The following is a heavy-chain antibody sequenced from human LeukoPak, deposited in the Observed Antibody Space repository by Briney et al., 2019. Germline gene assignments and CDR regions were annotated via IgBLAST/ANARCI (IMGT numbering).Heavy chain of an antibody. J-gene: IGHJ4*02. CDR1: GYSFTTYW. Sequence: GESLKISCKGSGYSFTTYWIGWVRQMPGKGLEWMGIIYPGESTTYSPPFQGQVTISADKSISTAYLQWSSLKASDTAIYYCARHERADYGDYVGLYYFDYWGQGTLVTVSS. V-gene: IGHV5-51*01. D-gene: IGHD4-17*01. CDR2: IYPGEST. CDR3: ARHERADYGDYVGLYYFDY.